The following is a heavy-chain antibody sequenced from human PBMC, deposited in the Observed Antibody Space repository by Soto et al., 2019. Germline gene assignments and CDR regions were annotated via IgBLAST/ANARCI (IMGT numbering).Heavy chain of an antibody. V-gene: IGHV1-18*04. CDR1: GYTFNNYG. CDR2: ISTYHGYA. Sequence: ASVKVSCKASGYTFNNYGISWVRQAPGQGLEWMGWISTYHGYANYAQNVQGRVTMTTDTSTTTAYMELRSLRSDDTAVYYCAINGSGTYHTLPDYWGQGTLVTVSS. J-gene: IGHJ4*02. CDR3: AINGSGTYHTLPDY. D-gene: IGHD3-10*01.